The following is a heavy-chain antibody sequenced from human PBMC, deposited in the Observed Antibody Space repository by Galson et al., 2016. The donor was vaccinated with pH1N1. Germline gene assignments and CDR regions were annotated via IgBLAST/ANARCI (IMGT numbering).Heavy chain of an antibody. J-gene: IGHJ4*02. CDR3: ARNFGLSGSGRHFDF. CDR2: IKQDGSQR. D-gene: IGHD3-16*01. Sequence: SLRLSCAGSGLTFSGYWMNWVRQAPGKGLEWVANIKQDGSQRYYVDSVKGRFTISRDNAKNTLYLQMHSLRAEDTAVYYCARNFGLSGSGRHFDFWGQGTLVTVSS. V-gene: IGHV3-7*01. CDR1: GLTFSGYW.